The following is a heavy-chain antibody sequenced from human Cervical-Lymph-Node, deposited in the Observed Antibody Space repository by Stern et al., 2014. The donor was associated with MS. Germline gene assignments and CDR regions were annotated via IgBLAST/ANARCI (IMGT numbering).Heavy chain of an antibody. CDR1: GYTFTSYD. D-gene: IGHD3-16*01. CDR2: MNSNNGNT. CDR3: ARGLMITFGGNTVHGYHGLDV. J-gene: IGHJ6*02. Sequence: QMQLVQSGAEVKKPAASVKVSCTTSGYTFTSYDVSWVRQAPGQGLEWMGWMNSNNGNTAYAPKIQGRVTMTRNTSISTAYMELSSLSSEDTAVYYCARGLMITFGGNTVHGYHGLDVWGQGTTVIVSS. V-gene: IGHV1-8*01.